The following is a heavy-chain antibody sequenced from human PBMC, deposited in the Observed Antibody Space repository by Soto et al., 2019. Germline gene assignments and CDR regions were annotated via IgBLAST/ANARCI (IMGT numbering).Heavy chain of an antibody. V-gene: IGHV4-30-2*01. CDR2: IYQSGST. D-gene: IGHD2-21*02. CDR3: ARSYSGGDAYFDY. J-gene: IGHJ4*02. CDR1: GGSISSGGYA. Sequence: SETLSLTCAVSGGSISSGGYAWAWIRQPPGKGLEWVGYIYQSGSTYYNPSLKSRVTIAADRSKNQFSLNLASVTAADTAVYYCARSYSGGDAYFDYWGQGTVVTVS.